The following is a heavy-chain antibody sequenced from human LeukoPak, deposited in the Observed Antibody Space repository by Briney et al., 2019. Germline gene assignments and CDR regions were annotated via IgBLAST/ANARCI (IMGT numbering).Heavy chain of an antibody. J-gene: IGHJ4*02. V-gene: IGHV4-39*01. D-gene: IGHD4-11*01. CDR3: ARYWGYNSNRSLDS. CDR1: GDSISSSTYY. Sequence: PSETLSLTCTVSGDSISSSTYYWGWIRQPPGKGLEWIGSIHYGGTTYYNPSLKSRVTISVDTSKNQFSLKLTSVTAADTAVYYCARYWGYNSNRSLDSWGQGALVTVSS. CDR2: IHYGGTT.